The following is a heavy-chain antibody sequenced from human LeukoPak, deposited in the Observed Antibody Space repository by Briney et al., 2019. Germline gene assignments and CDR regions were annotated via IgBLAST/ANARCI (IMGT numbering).Heavy chain of an antibody. V-gene: IGHV1-2*02. D-gene: IGHD3-22*01. CDR1: GYTFIGYY. J-gene: IGHJ4*02. CDR3: ARDPPSYGSKSGETSGY. Sequence: GASVKVSCKASGYTFIGYYMHWVRQAPGQGLEWMGWINPNSGGTNYAQKFQGRVTMTRDTSISTAYMELSRLRSDDTAVYYCARDPPSYGSKSGETSGYWGQGTLVTVSS. CDR2: INPNSGGT.